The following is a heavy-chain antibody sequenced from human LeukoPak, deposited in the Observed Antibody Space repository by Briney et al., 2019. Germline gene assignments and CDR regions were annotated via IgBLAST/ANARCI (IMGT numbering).Heavy chain of an antibody. J-gene: IGHJ4*02. Sequence: GGSLRLSCAASGFTFSNAWMNWVRQAPGKGLEWVGRIESKSDGATTLYAAAVKGRFTISRDDSKNTLYLQMNSLKTEDSALYYCRYDTVFYWGQGTRVTVSS. CDR2: IESKSDGATT. CDR3: RYDTVFY. D-gene: IGHD1-1*01. V-gene: IGHV3-15*04. CDR1: GFTFSNAW.